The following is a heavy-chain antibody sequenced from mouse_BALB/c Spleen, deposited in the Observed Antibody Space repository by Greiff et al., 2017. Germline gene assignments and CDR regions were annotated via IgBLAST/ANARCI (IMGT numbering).Heavy chain of an antibody. CDR3: ARRAYHDSAMDY. D-gene: IGHD2-4*01. J-gene: IGHJ4*01. Sequence: EVQLKESGPGLVKPSQSLSLTCSVTGYSITSGYYWNWIRQFPGNKLEWMGYISYDGSNNYNPSLKNRISITRDTSKNQFFLKLNSVTTEDTATYYCARRAYHDSAMDYWGQGTSVTVSS. CDR2: ISYDGSN. V-gene: IGHV3-6*02. CDR1: GYSITSGYY.